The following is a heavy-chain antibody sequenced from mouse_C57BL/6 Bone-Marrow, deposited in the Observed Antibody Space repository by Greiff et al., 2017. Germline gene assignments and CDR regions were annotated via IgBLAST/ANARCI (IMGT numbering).Heavy chain of an antibody. CDR1: GFTFSDYY. J-gene: IGHJ4*01. D-gene: IGHD2-14*01. V-gene: IGHV5-12*01. CDR3: ARQVYRDYDAMDY. CDR2: ISNGGGST. Sequence: EVNVVESGGGLVQPGGSLKLSCAASGFTFSDYYMYWVRQTPERRLEWVAYISNGGGSTYYPDTVKGRFTISRDNAKNTLYLQMSRLKSEDTAMYYCARQVYRDYDAMDYWGQGTSVTVSS.